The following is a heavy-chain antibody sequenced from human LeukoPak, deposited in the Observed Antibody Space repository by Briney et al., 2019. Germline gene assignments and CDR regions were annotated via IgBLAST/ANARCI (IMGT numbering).Heavy chain of an antibody. J-gene: IGHJ4*02. V-gene: IGHV3-21*01. CDR2: ISGSSSYI. CDR1: GFTFSTYN. Sequence: GGSLRLSCAASGFTFSTYNMNWVRQAPGKGLEWVSSISGSSSYIYYADSVKGRFSISRDNAKNSLYLQMNSLRAEDTAVYYCAKDRRPVNQQYGAPGYWGQGTLVTVSS. CDR3: AKDRRPVNQQYGAPGY. D-gene: IGHD4-17*01.